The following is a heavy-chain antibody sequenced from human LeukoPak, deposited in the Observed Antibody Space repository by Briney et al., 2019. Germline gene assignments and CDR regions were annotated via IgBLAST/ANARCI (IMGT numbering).Heavy chain of an antibody. CDR1: GYSFTGYY. Sequence: ASVKVSCKASGYSFTGYYMHWVRQAPGQGLEWMGWINPNSGGTKYAQKFQGRVTITADESTSTAYMELSSLRSEDTAVYYCARERYGSLDYWGQGTLVTVSS. D-gene: IGHD5-18*01. CDR2: INPNSGGT. CDR3: ARERYGSLDY. V-gene: IGHV1-2*02. J-gene: IGHJ4*02.